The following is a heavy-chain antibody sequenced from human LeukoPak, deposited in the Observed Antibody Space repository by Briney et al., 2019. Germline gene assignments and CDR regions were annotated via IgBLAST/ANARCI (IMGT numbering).Heavy chain of an antibody. CDR2: IYHSGST. J-gene: IGHJ4*02. V-gene: IGHV4-34*01. Sequence: SETLSLTCAVYDGSLSGYYWGWIRQPPGKGLEWIGYIYHSGSTYYNPSLKSRVTISVDRSKNQFSLKLGSVTAADTAVYYCARPIRNWGQGTLVIVSS. CDR3: ARPIRN. CDR1: DGSLSGYY.